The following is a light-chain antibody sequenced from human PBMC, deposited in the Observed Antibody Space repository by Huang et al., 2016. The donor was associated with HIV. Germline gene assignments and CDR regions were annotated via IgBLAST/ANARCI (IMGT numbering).Light chain of an antibody. CDR2: AAS. Sequence: IQLTQSPSSLSASVGDRVTITCRASQGISSYLAWYQQKPGKAPKLLIYAASTLQSGVPSRFSGSGSGTEFTLNISSLQPEDFATYYCQQLNSYPRTFGQGTKVEIK. J-gene: IGKJ1*01. V-gene: IGKV1-9*01. CDR3: QQLNSYPRT. CDR1: QGISSY.